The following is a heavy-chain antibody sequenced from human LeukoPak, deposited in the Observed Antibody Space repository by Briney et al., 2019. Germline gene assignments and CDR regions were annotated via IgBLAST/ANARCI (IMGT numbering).Heavy chain of an antibody. V-gene: IGHV3-48*04. J-gene: IGHJ4*02. CDR3: AKVVGGNSDY. Sequence: GGSLRLSCAASGFTFSSYSMNWVRQAPGKGLEWVSYISSSSSTIYYADSVKGRFTISRDNAKNSLYLQMNSLRAEDTAVYYCAKVVGGNSDYWGQGTLVTVSS. D-gene: IGHD4-23*01. CDR1: GFTFSSYS. CDR2: ISSSSSTI.